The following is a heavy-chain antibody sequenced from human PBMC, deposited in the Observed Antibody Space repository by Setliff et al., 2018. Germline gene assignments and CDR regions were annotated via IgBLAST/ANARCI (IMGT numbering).Heavy chain of an antibody. CDR3: VRDRTAYSYGLDV. D-gene: IGHD5-18*01. CDR1: GGSISPYF. J-gene: IGHJ6*02. CDR2: IYHNGNT. V-gene: IGHV4-59*01. Sequence: SETLSLTCTVSGGSISPYFWSWIRQPPGKGLEWIGYIYHNGNTNFNPSLKTRVTMSVGTSKNQFALNLRSVTAADAAVYYCVRDRTAYSYGLDVWGQGTKVTV.